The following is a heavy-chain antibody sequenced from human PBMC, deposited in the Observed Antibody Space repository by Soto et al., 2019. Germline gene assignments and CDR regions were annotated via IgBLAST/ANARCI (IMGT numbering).Heavy chain of an antibody. D-gene: IGHD2-2*01. V-gene: IGHV3-7*05. J-gene: IGHJ4*02. CDR2: IKQAGSEK. Sequence: EVQLVESGGGLVQSGGSLRLSCAASGFTFSSYWMSWVRQGPGKWPEWVANIKQAGSEKYYVDSVKGRFTISRDNAKNSLYLQMTSLRAEDTAVYQCAKSLSAIPGDSWGQGTLVTVSS. CDR1: GFTFSSYW. CDR3: AKSLSAIPGDS.